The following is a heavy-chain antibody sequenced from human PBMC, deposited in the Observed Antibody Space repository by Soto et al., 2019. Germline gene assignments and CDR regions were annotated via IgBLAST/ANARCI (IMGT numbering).Heavy chain of an antibody. D-gene: IGHD6-19*01. CDR2: IIPILGIA. CDR3: ARLSGSSGWDGFEY. Sequence: QVQLVQSGAEVKKPGSSVKVSCKASGGTFSSYTISWVRQAPGQGLEWMGRIIPILGIANYAQKFQGRVTITADKSTSTAYRELSSLRSEDTAVYYCARLSGSSGWDGFEYWGQGTLVTVSS. CDR1: GGTFSSYT. V-gene: IGHV1-69*02. J-gene: IGHJ4*02.